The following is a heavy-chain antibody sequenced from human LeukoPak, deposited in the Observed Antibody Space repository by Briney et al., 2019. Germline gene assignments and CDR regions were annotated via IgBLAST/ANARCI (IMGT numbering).Heavy chain of an antibody. CDR3: AKDQQWLVQSAFDI. V-gene: IGHV3-30*02. J-gene: IGHJ3*02. D-gene: IGHD6-19*01. Sequence: PGGSLRLSCAASGFTFSSYGMHWVRQAPGKGLEWVAFIRYDGSNKYYADSVKGRFTISRDNSKNTLYLRMNSLRAEDTAVYYCAKDQQWLVQSAFDIWGQGTMVTVSS. CDR2: IRYDGSNK. CDR1: GFTFSSYG.